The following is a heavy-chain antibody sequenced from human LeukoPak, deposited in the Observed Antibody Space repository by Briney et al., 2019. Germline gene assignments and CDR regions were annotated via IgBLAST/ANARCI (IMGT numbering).Heavy chain of an antibody. D-gene: IGHD3-22*01. V-gene: IGHV4-39*01. CDR1: GGSIGSSSYY. CDR2: IYYSGST. J-gene: IGHJ3*02. Sequence: SETLSLTRTVSGGSIGSSSYYWGWIRQPPGKGLEWIGSIYYSGSTYYNPSLKSRVTISVDASKNQFSLKLSSVTAADTAVYYCARRYYDSSGFDAFDIWGQGTMVTVSS. CDR3: ARRYYDSSGFDAFDI.